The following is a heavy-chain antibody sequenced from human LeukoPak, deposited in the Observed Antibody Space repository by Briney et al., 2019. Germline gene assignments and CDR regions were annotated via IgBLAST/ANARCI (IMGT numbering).Heavy chain of an antibody. CDR3: AKEPREYCSSTSCPNWFDS. Sequence: GGSLILSCAASGFTFNNYAMSWVRQAPGKGLEWVSAISASGGTTYYADSVKGRFTISRDNSENTLFLQMNSLRAEDTAVYYCAKEPREYCSSTSCPNWFDSWGQGTLVTVSS. D-gene: IGHD2-2*01. V-gene: IGHV3-23*01. J-gene: IGHJ5*01. CDR1: GFTFNNYA. CDR2: ISASGGTT.